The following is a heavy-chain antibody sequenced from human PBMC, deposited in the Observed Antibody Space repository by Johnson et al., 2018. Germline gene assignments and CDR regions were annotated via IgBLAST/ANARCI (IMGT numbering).Heavy chain of an antibody. D-gene: IGHD1-14*01. V-gene: IGHV3-23*04. J-gene: IGHJ6*02. CDR1: GFAFSSHA. Sequence: VQLVQSGGGVLQPGGSLRLSCAASGFAFSSHALSWVRQAPGKGLEWVSTISGGGDKTYYADSLKGRFTIPRANSKNALFLQMHSLRVEDTAVYYCAKCRTITIPSFYYYGMHVWGQGTTVTVSS. CDR3: AKCRTITIPSFYYYGMHV. CDR2: ISGGGDKT.